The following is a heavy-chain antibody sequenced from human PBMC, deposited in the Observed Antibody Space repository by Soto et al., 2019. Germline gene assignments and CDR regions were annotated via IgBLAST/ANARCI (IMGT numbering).Heavy chain of an antibody. D-gene: IGHD3-16*01. CDR2: MNEDGSEI. V-gene: IGHV3-7*01. CDR1: VFNFRGCW. Sequence: PWWSLSLSCGVSVFNFRGCWVRWGRQAPGKGLEWVATMNEDGSEIYYVASVKGRFAISRDNDENSLHLQMNYVSAEDTGIYFCVRDVGFDYANWVQGTLVTVSS. J-gene: IGHJ4*02. CDR3: VRDVGFDYAN.